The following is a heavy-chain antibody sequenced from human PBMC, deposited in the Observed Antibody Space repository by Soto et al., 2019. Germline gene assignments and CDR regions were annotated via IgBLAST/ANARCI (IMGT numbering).Heavy chain of an antibody. CDR2: LYSVGTT. CDR1: RFTASSNY. Sequence: SCAASRFTASSNYMSSVSQAAGKWMAWVSVLYSVGTTYYAVSVMGGLTIFRDNSKHTLYLQLNSLRAEATAVSYSARVEYCSGGSCFYWDFDLWGRGTLVTVSS. V-gene: IGHV3-53*01. J-gene: IGHJ2*01. CDR3: ARVEYCSGGSCFYWDFDL. D-gene: IGHD2-15*01.